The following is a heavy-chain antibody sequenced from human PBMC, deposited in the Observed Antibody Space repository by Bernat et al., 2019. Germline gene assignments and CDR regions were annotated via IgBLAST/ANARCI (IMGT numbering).Heavy chain of an antibody. CDR1: GFTFSDYY. Sequence: QVQLVESGGGLVQPGGSLRLSCAASGFTFSDYYMSWIRQAPGKGLDWVSYISSSSSYTNIADAVTGRFTISRDNDKNTLYLQMHSKRAEDTDMYVCARGTYTSAPYMDVWGKGTTVTGSS. CDR3: ARGTYTSAPYMDV. J-gene: IGHJ6*03. V-gene: IGHV3-11*05. D-gene: IGHD4-11*01. CDR2: ISSSSSYT.